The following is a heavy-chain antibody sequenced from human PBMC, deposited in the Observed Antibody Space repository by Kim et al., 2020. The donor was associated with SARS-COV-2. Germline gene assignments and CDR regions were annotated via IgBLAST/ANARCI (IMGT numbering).Heavy chain of an antibody. V-gene: IGHV3-23*01. J-gene: IGHJ4*02. Sequence: ADPGRGRVTISIDNSKNTLYLEMNSLRAEDTAMYYCGREVGSSGWYTIDYWGQGTLVTVSS. D-gene: IGHD6-13*01. CDR3: GREVGSSGWYTIDY.